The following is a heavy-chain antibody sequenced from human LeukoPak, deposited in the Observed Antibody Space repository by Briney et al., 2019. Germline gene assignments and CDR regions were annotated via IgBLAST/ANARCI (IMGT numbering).Heavy chain of an antibody. Sequence: AGSLSLSCAASGFTPSSYEMSWVRLPPGKGLEWISYISRSGSSIYYADPVNGRSTFLSETAKNSLSLRMNSLRAEDRAVYYRARGPYSSNWYVDYWGEGTLVTVAS. CDR1: GFTPSSYE. CDR3: ARGPYSSNWYVDY. V-gene: IGHV3-48*03. CDR2: ISRSGSSI. D-gene: IGHD6-13*01. J-gene: IGHJ4*02.